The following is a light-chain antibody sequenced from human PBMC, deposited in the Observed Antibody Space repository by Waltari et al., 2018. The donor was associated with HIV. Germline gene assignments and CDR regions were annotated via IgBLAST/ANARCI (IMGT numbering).Light chain of an antibody. J-gene: IGKJ1*01. CDR3: QQYDTSSPT. CDR1: QSSGSW. V-gene: IGKV1-5*03. Sequence: DIQMSQFPSSLSASTGESIPITCRASQSSGSWLAWYQQKPGQATKLLIYKASDLASGVPSRFSCRGSGTEFTLTISSLQPDDSATYYCQQYDTSSPTFGQGTKVEVK. CDR2: KAS.